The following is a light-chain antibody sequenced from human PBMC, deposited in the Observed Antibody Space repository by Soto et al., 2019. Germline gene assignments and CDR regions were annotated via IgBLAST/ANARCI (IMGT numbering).Light chain of an antibody. CDR3: QQYNNGPFLT. Sequence: EIVMTQSPATLSVSPGERATLSCRASQSVSSNLAWYQQKPGQAPRLLIYGASTRATGIPARFSGSGSGTEFTLTISSLQSEDFAVYYCQQYNNGPFLTFGGGTKVDIK. CDR1: QSVSSN. CDR2: GAS. V-gene: IGKV3-15*01. J-gene: IGKJ4*01.